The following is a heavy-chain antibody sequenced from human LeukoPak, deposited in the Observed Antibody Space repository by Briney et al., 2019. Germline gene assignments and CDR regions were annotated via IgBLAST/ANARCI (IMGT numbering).Heavy chain of an antibody. CDR1: GFTVSNNY. Sequence: GGSLRLSCAASGFTVSNNYMHWVRQAPGKGLEWVAVIWYDGSNKYYADSVKGRFTISRDNSKNTLYLQMNSLRAEDTAVYYCARGEYDILTGYSNSGFDYWGQGTLVTVSS. J-gene: IGHJ4*02. CDR2: IWYDGSNK. V-gene: IGHV3-33*08. CDR3: ARGEYDILTGYSNSGFDY. D-gene: IGHD3-9*01.